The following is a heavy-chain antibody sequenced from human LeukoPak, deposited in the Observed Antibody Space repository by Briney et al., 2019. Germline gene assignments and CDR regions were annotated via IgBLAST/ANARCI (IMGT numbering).Heavy chain of an antibody. J-gene: IGHJ4*02. V-gene: IGHV5-51*01. D-gene: IGHD2-2*01. CDR3: ALQPGYCSSASCSHFDF. CDR2: IYPDDSNT. CDR1: GYKFTNYW. Sequence: GESLRIPCKGSGYKFTNYWIVWVRQMPGKGLEWMGIIYPDDSNTRYSPSFQGQVTISVDKSFSTAYLQWNSLKASDTAMYYCALQPGYCSSASCSHFDFWGQGTLVTVSS.